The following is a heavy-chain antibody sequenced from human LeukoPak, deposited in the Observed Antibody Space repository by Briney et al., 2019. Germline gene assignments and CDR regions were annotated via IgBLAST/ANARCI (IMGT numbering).Heavy chain of an antibody. J-gene: IGHJ6*02. D-gene: IGHD2-2*01. CDR2: IYAGDSDT. V-gene: IGHV5-51*01. CDR3: ARQAVVVVPAAPLGYYYYGMDV. Sequence: GESLKISCKASGYSFTNYWIGWVRQMPGKGLEWMGIIYAGDSDTRYSPSFQGQVTISADKSISTAYLQWSSLKASDTAMYYCARQAVVVVPAAPLGYYYYGMDVWGQGTTVTVSS. CDR1: GYSFTNYW.